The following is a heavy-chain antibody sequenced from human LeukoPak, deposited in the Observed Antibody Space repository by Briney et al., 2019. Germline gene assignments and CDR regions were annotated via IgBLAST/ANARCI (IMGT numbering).Heavy chain of an antibody. Sequence: GGSLRLSCAASGFTFSTYWMTWVRQAPGKGLEWVANIKQDESEKYYVDSVKGRFTISRDNAKNSLYLQMNSLRVEDTAVYYCARAMSSSTSFWGQGTMVTVSS. CDR3: ARAMSSSTSF. J-gene: IGHJ3*01. D-gene: IGHD2-2*01. CDR1: GFTFSTYW. CDR2: IKQDESEK. V-gene: IGHV3-7*05.